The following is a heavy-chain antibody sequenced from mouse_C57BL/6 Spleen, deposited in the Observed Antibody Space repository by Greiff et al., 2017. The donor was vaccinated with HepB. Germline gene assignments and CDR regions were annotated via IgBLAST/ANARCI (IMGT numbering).Heavy chain of an antibody. CDR2: IDPETGGT. V-gene: IGHV1-15*01. CDR1: GYTFTDYE. CDR3: TREGYGSRWFAY. J-gene: IGHJ3*01. D-gene: IGHD1-1*01. Sequence: QVQLQQSGAELVRPGASVTLSCKASGYTFTDYEMHWVKQTPVHGLEWIGAIDPETGGTAYNQKFKGKAILTADKSSSTAYMELRSLTSEDSAVYYCTREGYGSRWFAYWGQGTLVTVSA.